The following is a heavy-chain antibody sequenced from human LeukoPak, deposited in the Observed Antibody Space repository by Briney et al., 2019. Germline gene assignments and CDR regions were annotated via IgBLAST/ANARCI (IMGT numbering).Heavy chain of an antibody. CDR2: VYYSGST. D-gene: IGHD3-10*01. CDR1: GGSISGYY. CDR3: ARDRGSAY. V-gene: IGHV4-59*01. J-gene: IGHJ4*02. Sequence: PSETLSLTCTVTGGSISGYYWSWIRQPPGKGLEWIGYVYYSGSTNYNPSLNSRVTMSVDTSKNQFYLKVTSVTAADTAVYYCARDRGSAYWGQGILVTVSS.